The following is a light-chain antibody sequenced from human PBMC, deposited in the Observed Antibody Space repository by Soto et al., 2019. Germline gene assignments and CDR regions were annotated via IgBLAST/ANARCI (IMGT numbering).Light chain of an antibody. CDR3: RSYEGSSNLV. J-gene: IGLJ2*01. CDR1: STDVGGYNY. CDR2: EVN. V-gene: IGLV2-8*01. Sequence: QSALTQPPSASGSPGQSVTISCTGTSTDVGGYNYVSWYQQYPGRAPRLLIYEVNKRPSGVPDRFSGSKSGKTASLTVSGLQAEDEADYYCRSYEGSSNLVFGGGTKLTVL.